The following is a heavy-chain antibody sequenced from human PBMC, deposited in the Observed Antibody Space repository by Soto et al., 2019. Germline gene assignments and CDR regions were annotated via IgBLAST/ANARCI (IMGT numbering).Heavy chain of an antibody. CDR1: GGSFSGYY. J-gene: IGHJ3*02. V-gene: IGHV4-34*01. Sequence: QVQLQQWGAGLLKPSETLSLTCAVYGGSFSGYYWTWIRQTPGKGLEGIGEIHHSGRTNYIPSLKSRVSISADTSKTQFSLNLTSVTAADTAVYYCARGECSSNYCFTRWALDIWGQGTVVTVSS. CDR2: IHHSGRT. D-gene: IGHD2-2*01. CDR3: ARGECSSNYCFTRWALDI.